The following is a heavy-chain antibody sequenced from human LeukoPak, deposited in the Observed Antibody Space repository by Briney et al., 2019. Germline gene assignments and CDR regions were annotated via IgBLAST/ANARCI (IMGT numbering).Heavy chain of an antibody. D-gene: IGHD2/OR15-2a*01. CDR2: ISNSGDAT. Sequence: PGRSLRLSCAASGFTFSSYSMSWVRQAPGEGLEWVSGISNSGDATYYPDSVEGRFTISRDNSKNTLHLQMSSLRAEDTALYYCVKDRCDRTTCPEVWGQGTLVTVSS. CDR1: GFTFSSYS. CDR3: VKDRCDRTTCPEV. V-gene: IGHV3-23*01. J-gene: IGHJ4*02.